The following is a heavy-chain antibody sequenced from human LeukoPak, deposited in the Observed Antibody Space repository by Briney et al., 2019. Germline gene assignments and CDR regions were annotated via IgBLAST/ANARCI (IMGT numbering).Heavy chain of an antibody. V-gene: IGHV3-23*01. J-gene: IGHJ3*02. Sequence: GGSLRLSCAASGFTFSSYEMNWVRQAPGKGLEWVSAISGSGGSTYYADSVKGRFTISRDNSKNTLYLQMNSLRAEDTAVYYCARPYYYDSSGSHDAFDIWGQGTMVTVSS. CDR3: ARPYYYDSSGSHDAFDI. CDR2: ISGSGGST. D-gene: IGHD3-22*01. CDR1: GFTFSSYE.